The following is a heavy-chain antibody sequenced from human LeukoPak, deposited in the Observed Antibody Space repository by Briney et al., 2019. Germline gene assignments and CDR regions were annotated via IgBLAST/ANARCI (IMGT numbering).Heavy chain of an antibody. CDR1: GYTFTSYD. J-gene: IGHJ6*02. V-gene: IGHV1-8*01. Sequence: GASVKVSCKASGYTFTSYDINWVRQATGQGLEWMGWMNPKSGNTGYAQKFQLRVTMTSNTSISTAYMELSSLRSEDTAVYYCASAPKYYGSGSYSYYYYGMDVCGQGTTVTVSS. CDR3: ASAPKYYGSGSYSYYYYGMDV. D-gene: IGHD3-10*01. CDR2: MNPKSGNT.